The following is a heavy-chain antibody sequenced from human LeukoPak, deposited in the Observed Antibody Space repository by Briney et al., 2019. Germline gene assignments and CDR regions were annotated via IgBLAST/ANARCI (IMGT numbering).Heavy chain of an antibody. Sequence: GGSLRLSCAACGFTFSSYGMHWVRQAPGKGLEWVAVISYDGSNKYYADSVKGRFTISRDNSKNTLYLQMNSLRAEDTAVYHCEKDYLYYYGSGSYYKPPDYWGQGTLVTVSS. D-gene: IGHD3-10*01. V-gene: IGHV3-30*18. CDR3: EKDYLYYYGSGSYYKPPDY. CDR2: ISYDGSNK. J-gene: IGHJ4*02. CDR1: GFTFSSYG.